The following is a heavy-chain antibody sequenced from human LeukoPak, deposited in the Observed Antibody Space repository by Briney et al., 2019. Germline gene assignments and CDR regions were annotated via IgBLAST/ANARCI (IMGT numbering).Heavy chain of an antibody. CDR1: GGSFSGYY. D-gene: IGHD6-13*01. CDR3: WRESSSSWYGYGPTGWFDP. Sequence: SETLSLTCAVYGGSFSGYYWSWIRQPPGKGLEWIGEINHSGSTNYNPSLKSRVTISVDTSKNQFSLKLSSVTAADTAVYYCWRESSSSWYGYGPTGWFDPWGQGTLVTVSS. V-gene: IGHV4-34*01. J-gene: IGHJ5*02. CDR2: INHSGST.